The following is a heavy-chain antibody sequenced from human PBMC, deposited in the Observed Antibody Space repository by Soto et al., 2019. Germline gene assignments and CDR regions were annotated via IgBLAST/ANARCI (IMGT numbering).Heavy chain of an antibody. CDR2: IWYDGSNK. CDR1: GFTFSIYG. Sequence: GGSLRLSCAASGFTFSIYGMHWVRQAPGKGLEWVAVIWYDGSNKYYADSVKGRFTISRDNSKNTLYLQMNSLRAEDTAVYYCARVFSEYSSSSSIDYWGQGTLVTVSS. CDR3: ARVFSEYSSSSSIDY. D-gene: IGHD6-6*01. J-gene: IGHJ4*02. V-gene: IGHV3-33*01.